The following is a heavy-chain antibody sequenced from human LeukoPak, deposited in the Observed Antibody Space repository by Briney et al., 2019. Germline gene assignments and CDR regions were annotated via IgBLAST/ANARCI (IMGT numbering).Heavy chain of an antibody. CDR3: ARGQEMATQGAFDI. D-gene: IGHD5-24*01. CDR2: FIPIFGTA. V-gene: IGHV1-69*01. Sequence: GASVKVSCKASGGTFSSYAITWVRQAPGQGLEWMGGFIPIFGTANYAQKFQGRVTITADESTSTAYMELSSLRSEDTAVYYCARGQEMATQGAFDIWGQGTMVTVSS. CDR1: GGTFSSYA. J-gene: IGHJ3*02.